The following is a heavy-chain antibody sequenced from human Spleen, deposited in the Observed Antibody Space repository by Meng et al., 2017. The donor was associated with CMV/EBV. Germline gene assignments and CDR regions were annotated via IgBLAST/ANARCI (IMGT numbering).Heavy chain of an antibody. Sequence: SETLSLTCTVSGDSIRNYYWSWIRQPPGKGLEWLGYIWYSGSSNYNSSLKRRVTISVNASKNQFSQKLSSVTAADTGVYYFARAGKTYSSGWYDYWGQGTLVTVSS. CDR1: GDSIRNYY. CDR3: ARAGKTYSSGWYDY. CDR2: IWYSGSS. D-gene: IGHD6-13*01. V-gene: IGHV4-59*01. J-gene: IGHJ4*02.